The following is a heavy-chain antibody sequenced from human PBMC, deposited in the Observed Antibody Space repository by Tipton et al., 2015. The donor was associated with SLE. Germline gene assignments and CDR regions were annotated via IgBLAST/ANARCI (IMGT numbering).Heavy chain of an antibody. Sequence: TLSLTCAVYGGSFSTYYWSWIRQPPGKGLEWIGEINYSGSTNYSPSLKSRVTMSVGTSINRFSLELSSVTAADTAVYYCARLVVLAAEGLYSFDYWGHGTLVTVSS. D-gene: IGHD2-15*01. CDR3: ARLVVLAAEGLYSFDY. J-gene: IGHJ4*01. CDR1: GGSFSTYY. CDR2: INYSGST. V-gene: IGHV4-34*01.